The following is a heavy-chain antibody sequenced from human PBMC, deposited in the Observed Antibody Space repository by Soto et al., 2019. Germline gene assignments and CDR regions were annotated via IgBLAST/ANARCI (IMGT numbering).Heavy chain of an antibody. V-gene: IGHV1-69*02. CDR2: IIPILGIA. Sequence: QVQLVQSGAEVKKPGSSVKVSCKASGGTFSSYTISWVRQAPGQGLEWMGRIIPILGIANYAQKFQGRVTITADKSTSTAHMELSSLRSEDTAVYYCARGSKPGAFDIWGQGTMVTVSS. J-gene: IGHJ3*02. CDR3: ARGSKPGAFDI. CDR1: GGTFSSYT. D-gene: IGHD3-10*01.